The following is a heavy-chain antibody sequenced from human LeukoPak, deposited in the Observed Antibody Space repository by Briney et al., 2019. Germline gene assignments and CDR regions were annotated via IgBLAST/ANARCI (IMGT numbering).Heavy chain of an antibody. CDR3: ARTSPSSGWFDP. J-gene: IGHJ5*02. Sequence: PSETLSLTCTVSGGSISSYYWSWIRQPPGKGLEWIGYIYYSGSTNYNPSLKGRVTISVDTSKNQFSLKLSSVTAADTAVYYCARTSPSSGWFDPWGQGTLVTVSS. D-gene: IGHD6-19*01. CDR1: GGSISSYY. V-gene: IGHV4-59*01. CDR2: IYYSGST.